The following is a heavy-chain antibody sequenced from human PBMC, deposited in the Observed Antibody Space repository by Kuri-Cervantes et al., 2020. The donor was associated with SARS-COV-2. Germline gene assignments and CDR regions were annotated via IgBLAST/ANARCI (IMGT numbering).Heavy chain of an antibody. Sequence: SETLSLTCAVYGGSFSGYYWSWIRQPPGKGLEWIGELNHSGSTNYNPSLKSQVIISVDTSKNQFSLKLSSVTAADTAVYYCARLSFGASGYYYYMDVWGKGTTVTVSS. CDR3: ARLSFGASGYYYYMDV. CDR1: GGSFSGYY. J-gene: IGHJ6*03. V-gene: IGHV4-34*01. CDR2: LNHSGST. D-gene: IGHD3-3*01.